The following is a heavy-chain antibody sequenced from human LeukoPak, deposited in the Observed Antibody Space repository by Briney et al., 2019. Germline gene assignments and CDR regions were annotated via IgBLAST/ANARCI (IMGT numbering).Heavy chain of an antibody. Sequence: SGTLSLTCAVYGGSFSGYYWSWIRQPPGKGLEWIGEINHSGSTNYNPSLKSRVTISVDTSKNQFSLKLSSVTAADTAVYYCARAYSSGWYYWGQGTLVTVSS. CDR3: ARAYSSGWYY. CDR1: GGSFSGYY. D-gene: IGHD6-19*01. J-gene: IGHJ4*02. CDR2: INHSGST. V-gene: IGHV4-34*01.